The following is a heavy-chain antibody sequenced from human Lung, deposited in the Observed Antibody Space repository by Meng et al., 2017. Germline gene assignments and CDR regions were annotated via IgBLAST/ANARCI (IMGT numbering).Heavy chain of an antibody. D-gene: IGHD2-2*01. Sequence: SVKVSCKAPGGIFSNYVIGWVRQAPGQGLEWMGGINAVFGTTNYAQKFQGRVTITTDESTSTVYMELTRLTSEGTAVYFCARKAGNCISTTCYSLDYWGQGTLVTVSS. CDR1: GGIFSNYV. CDR3: ARKAGNCISTTCYSLDY. J-gene: IGHJ4*02. V-gene: IGHV1-69*05. CDR2: INAVFGTT.